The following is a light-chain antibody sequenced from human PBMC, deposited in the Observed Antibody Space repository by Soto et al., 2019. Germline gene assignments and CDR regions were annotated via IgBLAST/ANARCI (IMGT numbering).Light chain of an antibody. CDR1: QSVSSSY. J-gene: IGKJ5*01. V-gene: IGKV3-20*01. CDR3: QHYDSLPIT. Sequence: EIVLTQSPGTLSLSPGERATLSCRASQSVSSSYLAWYQQKPGQPPRLLIYGASSRATGIPDRFSGSGSGTDFTLTISRLEPEDFAVFYCQHYDSLPITFGRGTRLETK. CDR2: GAS.